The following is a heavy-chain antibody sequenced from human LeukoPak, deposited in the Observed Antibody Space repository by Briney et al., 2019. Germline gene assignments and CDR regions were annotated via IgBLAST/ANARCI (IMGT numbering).Heavy chain of an antibody. CDR2: IYWNDDK. D-gene: IGHD2-2*03. J-gene: IGHJ5*02. CDR1: GFSLSTSGVG. CDR3: ARTVGYCSSTSCFLHRWFDP. Sequence: ESGPTLVKPTQTLTLTCTFSGFSLSTSGVGVGWIRQPPGKALEWLALIYWNDDKRYSPSLKSRLTITKDTSKNQVVLTMTNMDPVDTATCYCARTVGYCSSTSCFLHRWFDPWGQGTLVTVSS. V-gene: IGHV2-5*01.